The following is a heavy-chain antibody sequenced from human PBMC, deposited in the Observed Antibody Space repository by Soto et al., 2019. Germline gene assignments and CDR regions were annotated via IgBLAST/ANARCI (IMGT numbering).Heavy chain of an antibody. V-gene: IGHV3-11*06. CDR1: GFTFSDYY. CDR3: ARDLGGTITIFGTSYGMDV. CDR2: ISSSSSYT. D-gene: IGHD3-3*01. Sequence: GGSLRPSCAASGFTFSDYYMSWIRQAPGKGLEWVSYISSSSSYTNYADSVKGRFTISRDNAKNSLYLQMNSLRAEDTAVYYCARDLGGTITIFGTSYGMDVWGQGTTVTVSS. J-gene: IGHJ6*02.